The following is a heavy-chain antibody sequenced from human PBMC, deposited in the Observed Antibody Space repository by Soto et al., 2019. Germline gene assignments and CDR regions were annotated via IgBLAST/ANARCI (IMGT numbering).Heavy chain of an antibody. Sequence: VPLSDTWSVSDGYISRYYWSRIMKKTGKGLEWIGYIYYTGSTNYNPSLKSRVTISVDTSKNQFSLKLTSVTAADTAVYYFARFVPCSDGTCGLDYWGQGTLVTVSS. CDR3: ARFVPCSDGTCGLDY. D-gene: IGHD2-15*01. CDR1: DGYISRYY. V-gene: IGHV4-59*12. J-gene: IGHJ4*02. CDR2: IYYTGST.